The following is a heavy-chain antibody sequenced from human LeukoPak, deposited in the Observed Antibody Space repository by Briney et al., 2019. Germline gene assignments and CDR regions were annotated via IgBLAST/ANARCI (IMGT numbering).Heavy chain of an antibody. D-gene: IGHD4-17*01. CDR1: GYSISSGYY. J-gene: IGHJ5*02. CDR2: IYYSGST. CDR3: ARDGDYGDNWFDP. Sequence: PSETLSLTCTVSGYSISSGYYWGWIRQPPGKGLEWIGSIYYSGSTYYNPSLKSRVTISVDTSKNQFSLKLSSVTAADTAVYYCARDGDYGDNWFDPWGQGTLVTVSS. V-gene: IGHV4-38-2*02.